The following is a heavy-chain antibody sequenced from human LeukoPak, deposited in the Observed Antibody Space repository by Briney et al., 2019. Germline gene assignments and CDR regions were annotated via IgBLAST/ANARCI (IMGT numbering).Heavy chain of an antibody. Sequence: GGSLRLSCAASGFTFSSYAMSWVRQAPGKGLEWVSAISGSGGSTYYADSVKGRFTISRDDSKNTLYLQMNSLRAEDTAVYYCAKGRDGYSQFDYWGQGTLVTVSS. J-gene: IGHJ4*02. V-gene: IGHV3-23*01. CDR1: GFTFSSYA. CDR3: AKGRDGYSQFDY. CDR2: ISGSGGST. D-gene: IGHD5-24*01.